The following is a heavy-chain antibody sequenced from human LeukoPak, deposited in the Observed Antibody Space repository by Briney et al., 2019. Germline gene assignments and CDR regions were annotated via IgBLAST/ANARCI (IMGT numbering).Heavy chain of an antibody. Sequence: SETLSLTCAVYGGSFSGYYWSWIRQPPGKGLEWIGEINHSGSTNYNPSLKSRVTISVDTSKNQFSLKLSSVTAADTAVYYCARGRSLTMARGAVWFDPWGQGTLVTVSS. D-gene: IGHD3-10*01. CDR2: INHSGST. CDR1: GGSFSGYY. CDR3: ARGRSLTMARGAVWFDP. V-gene: IGHV4-34*01. J-gene: IGHJ5*02.